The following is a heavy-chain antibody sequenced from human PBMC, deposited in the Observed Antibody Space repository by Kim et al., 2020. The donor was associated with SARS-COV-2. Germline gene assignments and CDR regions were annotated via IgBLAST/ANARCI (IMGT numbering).Heavy chain of an antibody. Sequence: GGSLRLSCAASGFTFSSYAMSWVRRAPGKGLEWVSAISGSGGSTYYADSVKGRFTISRDNSKNTLYLQMNSLRAEDTAVYYCAKPSTSCYSSFCVYFDYWGQGTLVTVSS. J-gene: IGHJ4*02. CDR1: GFTFSSYA. V-gene: IGHV3-23*01. CDR3: AKPSTSCYSSFCVYFDY. CDR2: ISGSGGST. D-gene: IGHD2-2*01.